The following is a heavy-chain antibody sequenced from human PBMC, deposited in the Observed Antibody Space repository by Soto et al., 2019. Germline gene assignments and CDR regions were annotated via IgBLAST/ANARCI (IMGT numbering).Heavy chain of an antibody. D-gene: IGHD3-9*01. CDR1: GYSFTRYG. V-gene: IGHV1-8*01. Sequence: ASVKVSCKASGYSFTRYGIGWARQAPGQGLEWMGWINPNSGNTGYAQKFQGRVTMTRNTSISTAYMELSSLRSEDTAVYYCARGPRNYDILTGDDAFDIWGQGTVVTVS. CDR3: ARGPRNYDILTGDDAFDI. J-gene: IGHJ3*02. CDR2: INPNSGNT.